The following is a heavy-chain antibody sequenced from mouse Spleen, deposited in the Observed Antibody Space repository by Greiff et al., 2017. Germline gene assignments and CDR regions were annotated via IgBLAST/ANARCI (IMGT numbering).Heavy chain of an antibody. CDR1: GYSFTGYN. CDR3: ARVQRRYGSSYDYAMDY. J-gene: IGHJ4*01. CDR2: IDPYYGGT. Sequence: EVKLMESGPELEKPGASVKISCKASGYSFTGYNMNWVKPSNGKSLEWIGNIDPYYGGTSYNQKFKGKATLTVDKSSSTAYMQLKSLTSEDSAVYYCARVQRRYGSSYDYAMDYWGQGTSVTVSS. V-gene: IGHV1-39*01. D-gene: IGHD1-1*01.